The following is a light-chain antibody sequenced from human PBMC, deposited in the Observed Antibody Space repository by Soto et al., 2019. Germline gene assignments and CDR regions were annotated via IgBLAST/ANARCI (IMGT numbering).Light chain of an antibody. CDR2: AAY. CDR1: QSISSY. J-gene: IGKJ1*01. Sequence: DIQMTQSPSSLSASVGDRVTITCRASQSISSYLNWYQQKPGKAPRVLIFAAYSLQSGVPARFSGSGSGTDFTLTISSLQPEDFATYYCQQSYSPVWTFGQGTKVEIK. CDR3: QQSYSPVWT. V-gene: IGKV1-39*01.